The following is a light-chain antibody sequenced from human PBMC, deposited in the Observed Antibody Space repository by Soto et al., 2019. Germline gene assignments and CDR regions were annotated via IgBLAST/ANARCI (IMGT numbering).Light chain of an antibody. Sequence: EIVLTQSTGTLSLSPGERAALSCRASQSVNNNLAWYQQKPGQAPRLLIYGASTRATGIPARFSGSGSGTDFTLTISSLEPEDFAVYYCQQRGNRPPWTFGQGTKVDI. CDR1: QSVNNN. CDR2: GAS. CDR3: QQRGNRPPWT. J-gene: IGKJ1*01. V-gene: IGKV3-11*01.